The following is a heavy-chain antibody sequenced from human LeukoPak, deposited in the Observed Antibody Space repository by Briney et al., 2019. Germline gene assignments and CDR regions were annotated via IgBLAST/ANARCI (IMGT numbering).Heavy chain of an antibody. V-gene: IGHV1-69*05. J-gene: IGHJ4*02. Sequence: GASVKVSRKASGGTFSSYAISWVRQAPGQGLEWMGGIIPIFGTANYAQKFQGRVTITTDESTSTAYMELSSLRSEDTAVYYCARWLRIQLWAGGDYWGQGTLVTVSS. CDR1: GGTFSSYA. CDR3: ARWLRIQLWAGGDY. CDR2: IIPIFGTA. D-gene: IGHD5-18*01.